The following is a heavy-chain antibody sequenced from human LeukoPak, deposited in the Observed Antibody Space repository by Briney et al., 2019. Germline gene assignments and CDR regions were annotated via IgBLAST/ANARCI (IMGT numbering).Heavy chain of an antibody. CDR3: ARAPNNIVLMVYLDD. CDR2: ISSNGGST. V-gene: IGHV3-64*01. J-gene: IGHJ4*02. Sequence: GGSLRLSCAASGFTFSSYAMHWVRQAPGKGLEYVSAISSNGGSTYYANSVKGRFTISRDNSKNTLYLQMGSLRAEDMAVYYCARAPNNIVLMVYLDDWGQGTLVTVSS. D-gene: IGHD2-8*01. CDR1: GFTFSSYA.